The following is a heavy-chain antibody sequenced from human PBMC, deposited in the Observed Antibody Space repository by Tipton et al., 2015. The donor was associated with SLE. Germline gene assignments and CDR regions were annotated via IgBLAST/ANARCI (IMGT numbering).Heavy chain of an antibody. D-gene: IGHD1-26*01. V-gene: IGHV4-59*12. Sequence: TLSLTCTVSGGSISSYYWSWVRQTPGKGLEWIGYIYYSGGTNYNPYLKSRVTISVDTSKNQFSLKLSSVTAADTAVYYCASNTRGAFDIWGQGTMVTVSS. J-gene: IGHJ3*02. CDR1: GGSISSYY. CDR3: ASNTRGAFDI. CDR2: IYYSGGT.